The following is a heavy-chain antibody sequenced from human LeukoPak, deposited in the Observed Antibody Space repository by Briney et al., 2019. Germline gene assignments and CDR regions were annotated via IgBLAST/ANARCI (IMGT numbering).Heavy chain of an antibody. V-gene: IGHV1-46*01. D-gene: IGHD6-13*01. Sequence: GASVTVSCKASGGTFSSYAISWVRQAPGQGLEWMGIISPSGGSTSYAREFQGRVTMTRDTSTSTASMELSSLRSDDTAVYYCARDQGSSSWNYYYGMDVWGQGTTVTVSS. CDR1: GGTFSSYA. CDR2: ISPSGGST. J-gene: IGHJ6*02. CDR3: ARDQGSSSWNYYYGMDV.